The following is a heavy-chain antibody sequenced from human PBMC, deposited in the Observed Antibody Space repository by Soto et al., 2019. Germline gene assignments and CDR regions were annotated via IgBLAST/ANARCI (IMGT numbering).Heavy chain of an antibody. CDR1: GFTFSSYS. Sequence: ESGGGLVKPGGSLRLSCAASGFTFSSYSMNWVRQAPGKGLEWVSSISSSSSYIYYADSVKGRFTISRDNAKNSLYLQMNSLRAEDTAVYYCARVIPETYYDFWSGYYLFDYWGQGTLVTVSS. D-gene: IGHD3-3*01. V-gene: IGHV3-21*01. J-gene: IGHJ4*02. CDR3: ARVIPETYYDFWSGYYLFDY. CDR2: ISSSSSYI.